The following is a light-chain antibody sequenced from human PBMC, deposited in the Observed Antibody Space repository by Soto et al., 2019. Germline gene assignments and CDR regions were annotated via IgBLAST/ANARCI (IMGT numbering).Light chain of an antibody. Sequence: QSVLTQPASVSGSPGQSITISCTGTSREVGGYNYVSWYQQHPGKAPKLMIYDVNNRPSGVSNRFSGSKSGNTASLTISGLQAEDEADYYCSSYTSSSTVVFGGGTQLTVL. CDR3: SSYTSSSTVV. CDR2: DVN. CDR1: SREVGGYNY. V-gene: IGLV2-14*01. J-gene: IGLJ2*01.